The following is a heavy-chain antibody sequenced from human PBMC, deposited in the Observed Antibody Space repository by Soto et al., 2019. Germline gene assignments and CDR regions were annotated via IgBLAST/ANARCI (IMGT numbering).Heavy chain of an antibody. J-gene: IGHJ4*02. V-gene: IGHV3-66*01. Sequence: EEQLVESGGGLVQPGGSLRLSCAASGFTVSSNYMSWVRQAPGKGLEWVSVIYSGGSTYYADSVKGRFTISRDNSKNTLYLQMNSLRAEDTAVYYCARDLASWGGLIDYWGQGTLVTVSS. CDR1: GFTVSSNY. CDR2: IYSGGST. CDR3: ARDLASWGGLIDY. D-gene: IGHD2-2*01.